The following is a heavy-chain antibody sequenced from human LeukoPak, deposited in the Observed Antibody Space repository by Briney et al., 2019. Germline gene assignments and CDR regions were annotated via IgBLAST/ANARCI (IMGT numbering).Heavy chain of an antibody. J-gene: IGHJ4*02. CDR1: GASISSSY. CDR3: ARYRHYGSGSYYEALDY. Sequence: SETLSLTCTVSGASISSSYRGWVRQSAGKGLEWIGRIYFSGSTNYNPSLKSRVTMSVDTSKNQFSLELTSVTAADTAVYYCARYRHYGSGSYYEALDYWGQGTLVAVSS. D-gene: IGHD3-10*01. CDR2: IYFSGST. V-gene: IGHV4-4*07.